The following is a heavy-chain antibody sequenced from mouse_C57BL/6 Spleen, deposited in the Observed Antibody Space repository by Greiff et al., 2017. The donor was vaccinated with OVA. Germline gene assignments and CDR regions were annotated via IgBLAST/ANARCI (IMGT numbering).Heavy chain of an antibody. CDR1: GFTFSDYG. CDR2: ISSGSSTI. J-gene: IGHJ2*01. Sequence: DVKLQESGGGLVKPGGSLKLSCAASGFTFSDYGMHWVRQAPEKGLEWVAYISSGSSTIYYADTVKGRFTISRDNAKNTLFLQMTSLRSEDTAMYYCARPSGKGYFDYWGQGTTLTVSS. D-gene: IGHD1-1*01. CDR3: ARPSGKGYFDY. V-gene: IGHV5-17*01.